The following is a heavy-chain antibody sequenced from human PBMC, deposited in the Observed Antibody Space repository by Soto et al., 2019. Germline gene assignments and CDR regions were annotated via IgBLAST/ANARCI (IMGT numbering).Heavy chain of an antibody. CDR3: ARGHSGYDFLTYYFDY. Sequence: QVQLVQPGAEVKKPGSSVKVSCKASGGTFSSYAISWVRQAPGQGLEWMGGIIPIFGTANYAQKFQGRVTITADESTSTAYMELSSLRSEDTAVYYCARGHSGYDFLTYYFDYWGQGTLVTVSS. CDR1: GGTFSSYA. J-gene: IGHJ4*02. D-gene: IGHD5-12*01. CDR2: IIPIFGTA. V-gene: IGHV1-69*01.